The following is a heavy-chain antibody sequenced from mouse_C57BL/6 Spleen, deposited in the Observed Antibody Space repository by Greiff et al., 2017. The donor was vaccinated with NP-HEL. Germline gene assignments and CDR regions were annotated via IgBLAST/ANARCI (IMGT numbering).Heavy chain of an antibody. Sequence: QVQLKESGAELVKPGASVKISCKASGYAFSSYWMNWVKQRPGKGLEWIGQLYPGDGDTNYNGKFKGKATLTADNSSSTAYMQLSSLTSEDSAVYFCARRGYSNYDAMDYWGQGTSVTVSS. CDR3: ARRGYSNYDAMDY. CDR1: GYAFSSYW. CDR2: LYPGDGDT. J-gene: IGHJ4*01. D-gene: IGHD2-5*01. V-gene: IGHV1-80*01.